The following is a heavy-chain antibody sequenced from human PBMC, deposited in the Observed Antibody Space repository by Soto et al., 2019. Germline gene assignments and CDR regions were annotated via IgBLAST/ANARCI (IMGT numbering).Heavy chain of an antibody. CDR3: ARDGACSGGSCYSDY. D-gene: IGHD2-15*01. CDR1: GGSISSYY. J-gene: IGHJ4*02. V-gene: IGHV4-59*01. Sequence: SETLSLTCTVSGGSISSYYWSWIRQPPGKGLEWIGYIYYSGSTNYNPSLKSRVTISVDTSKNQFSLKLSSVTAADTAVYYCARDGACSGGSCYSDYWGQGTLVTVSS. CDR2: IYYSGST.